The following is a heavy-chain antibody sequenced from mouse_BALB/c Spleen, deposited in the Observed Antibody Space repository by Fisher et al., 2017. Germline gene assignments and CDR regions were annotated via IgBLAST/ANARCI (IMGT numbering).Heavy chain of an antibody. Sequence: RFTISRDNAKNTLYLQMSSLKSEDTAMYYCARWGHGYEAMDYWGQGTSVTVSS. J-gene: IGHJ4*01. CDR3: ARWGHGYEAMDY. V-gene: IGHV5-12-1*01.